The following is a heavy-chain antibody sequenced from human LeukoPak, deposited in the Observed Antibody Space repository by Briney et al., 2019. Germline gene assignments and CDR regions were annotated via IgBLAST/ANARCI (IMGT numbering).Heavy chain of an antibody. J-gene: IGHJ4*02. Sequence: PGGSLRLSCAASGFTFSSYAMHWVRQAPGKGLEWVAVISYDGSNKYYADSVKGRFTISRDNSKNTLHVVMNSLRVEDTAVYYCVPSETAYTSSWFLGQWGQGTLVTVSS. D-gene: IGHD6-13*01. CDR1: GFTFSSYA. CDR3: VPSETAYTSSWFLGQ. V-gene: IGHV3-30-3*01. CDR2: ISYDGSNK.